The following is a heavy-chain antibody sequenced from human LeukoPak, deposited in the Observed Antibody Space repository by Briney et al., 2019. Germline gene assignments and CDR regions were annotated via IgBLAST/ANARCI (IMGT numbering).Heavy chain of an antibody. V-gene: IGHV4-4*02. CDR3: ARGGSHLWQPFDS. J-gene: IGHJ4*02. D-gene: IGHD5-18*01. CDR2: IYHSGST. CDR1: GDFITKSVW. Sequence: PSETLSLTCAVSGDFITKSVWWIWVRQTPGKGLEWIGDIYHSGSTNSNPSLKSRVTLSLDKSKNRFSLKLSSVTAADTAVYYCARGGSHLWQPFDSWGQGTLVTVSS.